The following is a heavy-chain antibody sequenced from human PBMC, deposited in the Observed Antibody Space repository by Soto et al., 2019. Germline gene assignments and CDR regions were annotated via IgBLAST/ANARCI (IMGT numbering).Heavy chain of an antibody. D-gene: IGHD1-26*01. CDR2: INPNSGGT. CDR1: GYTFTGYY. V-gene: IGHV1-2*02. J-gene: IGHJ6*02. Sequence: ASVKFSCKASGYTFTGYYMHWVRQAPGQGLEWMGWINPNSGGTNYAQKFQGRVTMTRDTSISTAYMELSRLRSDDTAVYYCAREEVVGSPHGSYYYYGMDVWGQGTTVTVSS. CDR3: AREEVVGSPHGSYYYYGMDV.